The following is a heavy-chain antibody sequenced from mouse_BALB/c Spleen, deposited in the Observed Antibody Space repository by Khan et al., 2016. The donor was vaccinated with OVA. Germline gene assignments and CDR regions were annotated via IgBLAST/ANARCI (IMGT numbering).Heavy chain of an antibody. Sequence: EVQLVESGGGLVKPGGSLKLSCAPSGFAFSSYDMSWVRQTPEKRLEWVATISGTGIYTYYPDSVKGRFTISRDNDRNTLYLQMSSLRSEDTALYDCARPSYYGNPWFTYWGQGTLVTVSA. J-gene: IGHJ3*01. CDR2: ISGTGIYT. D-gene: IGHD2-10*01. V-gene: IGHV5-9*02. CDR3: ARPSYYGNPWFTY. CDR1: GFAFSSYD.